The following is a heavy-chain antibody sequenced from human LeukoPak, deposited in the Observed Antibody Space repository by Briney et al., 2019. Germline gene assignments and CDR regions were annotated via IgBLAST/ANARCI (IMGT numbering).Heavy chain of an antibody. Sequence: PGGSLRLSCAASGLTFSSYWMHWVRQAPGKGLVWVSRINSDGSSTSYADSVKGRFTISRDNAKNSLYLQMNSLRAEDTAVYYCAIPEGSMIVGDYWGQGTLVTVSS. CDR1: GLTFSSYW. CDR3: AIPEGSMIVGDY. J-gene: IGHJ4*02. D-gene: IGHD3-22*01. V-gene: IGHV3-74*01. CDR2: INSDGSST.